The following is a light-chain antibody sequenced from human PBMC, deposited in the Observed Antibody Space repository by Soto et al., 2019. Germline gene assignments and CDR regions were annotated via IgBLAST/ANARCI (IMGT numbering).Light chain of an antibody. CDR1: SSDVGGYNY. Sequence: QSAPTQPPSASGSPGQSVAISCTGTSSDVGGYNYVSWYQQHPGKAPKLMIYEVNNRPSGVPDRVSGSKSGTSASLAITGLQAEDEADYYCQSYDSSLSLYVFGNGTKVTVL. CDR2: EVN. J-gene: IGLJ1*01. V-gene: IGLV2-8*01. CDR3: QSYDSSLSLYV.